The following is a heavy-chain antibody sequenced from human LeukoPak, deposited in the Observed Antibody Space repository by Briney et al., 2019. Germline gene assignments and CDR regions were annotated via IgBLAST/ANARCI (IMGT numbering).Heavy chain of an antibody. CDR3: ARTIYCSGGRCSWEIDP. D-gene: IGHD2-15*01. Sequence: ASVKVSCKASGYTFISYYIHWVRQAPGQGLEWMGIINPSDGSTSYVRMFQGRVTMTRDTSTSTVYMDLNSLRAEDTAVYYCARTIYCSGGRCSWEIDPWGQGTLVTVSS. J-gene: IGHJ5*02. V-gene: IGHV1-46*01. CDR2: INPSDGST. CDR1: GYTFISYY.